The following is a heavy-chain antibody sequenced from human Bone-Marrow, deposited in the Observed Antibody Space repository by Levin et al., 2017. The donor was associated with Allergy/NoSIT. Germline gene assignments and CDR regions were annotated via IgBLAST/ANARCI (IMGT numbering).Heavy chain of an antibody. D-gene: IGHD3-22*01. J-gene: IGHJ3*02. Sequence: GGSLRLSCTASGFTLSTFWMHWVRQAPGKGLVWVSRIKSDGSLTTYADSVKGRFTISRDNAKNTVYLQMSSLRVEDTAVYYCARVWDDYYDGPAYYGHAFDMWGQGTMVTVSS. CDR3: ARVWDDYYDGPAYYGHAFDM. CDR1: GFTLSTFW. V-gene: IGHV3-74*01. CDR2: IKSDGSLT.